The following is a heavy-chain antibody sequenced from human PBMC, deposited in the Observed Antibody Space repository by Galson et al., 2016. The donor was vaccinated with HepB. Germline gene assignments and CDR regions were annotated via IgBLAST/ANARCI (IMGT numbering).Heavy chain of an antibody. D-gene: IGHD1-26*01. CDR1: GFTFSSFW. CDR2: INQDGSDK. J-gene: IGHJ4*02. Sequence: SLRLSCAASGFTFSSFWMSWVRQTPGKGLERVATINQDGSDKYYVDSVKGRFTISRDNAKNSLYLQMNSLRAEDTAVYYCAGGAGWTEDYWGQGTLVTVSS. CDR3: AGGAGWTEDY. V-gene: IGHV3-7*03.